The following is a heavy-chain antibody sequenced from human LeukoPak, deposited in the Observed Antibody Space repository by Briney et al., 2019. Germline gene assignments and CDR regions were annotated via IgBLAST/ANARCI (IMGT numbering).Heavy chain of an antibody. CDR2: INHSGST. CDR1: GGSFSGYY. V-gene: IGHV4-34*01. J-gene: IGHJ4*02. CDR3: ARAFCNPTYCSSTSRTDRTQDY. Sequence: SETLSLTCAVYGGSFSGYYWSWIRQPPRKGLEWLGEINHSGSTNYNPSLKSRVTISVDTSKNQFSLKLSSVTAADTAVYYCARAFCNPTYCSSTSRTDRTQDYWGQGTLVTVSS. D-gene: IGHD2-2*01.